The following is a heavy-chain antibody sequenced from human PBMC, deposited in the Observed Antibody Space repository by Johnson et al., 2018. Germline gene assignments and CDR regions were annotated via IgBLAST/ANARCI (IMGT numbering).Heavy chain of an antibody. CDR1: GFTFSSYW. D-gene: IGHD6-6*01. CDR2: INSDGSST. V-gene: IGHV3-74*01. CDR3: ASCIAARPYYFNGLDG. J-gene: IGHJ6*02. Sequence: EVQLLESGGGLVKPGGSLRLSCAASGFTFSSYWMHWVRQAPGKGLVWVSRINSDGSSTNYADSVKGRFTISRDNAKNTLYLQMNSLRADDTAVYYCASCIAARPYYFNGLDGWGQGTTVTVSS.